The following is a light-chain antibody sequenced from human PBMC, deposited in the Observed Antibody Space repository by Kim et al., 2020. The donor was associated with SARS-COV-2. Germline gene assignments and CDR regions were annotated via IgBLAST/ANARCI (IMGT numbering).Light chain of an antibody. V-gene: IGLV6-57*01. J-gene: IGLJ3*02. Sequence: NFMLTQSHSVSESPGKTVIISCTRSSGIIASDFVQWFQQRPGSSPTTVIYEDHKRPSGVPDRFSGSVDTSSNSASLTISGLRAEDEADYYCQSYNDNDWVFGGGTQLTVL. CDR3: QSYNDNDWV. CDR2: EDH. CDR1: SGIIASDF.